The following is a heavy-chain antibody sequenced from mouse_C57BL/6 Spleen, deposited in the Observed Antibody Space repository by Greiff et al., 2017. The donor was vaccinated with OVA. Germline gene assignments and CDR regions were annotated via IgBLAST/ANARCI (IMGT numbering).Heavy chain of an antibody. Sequence: EVQLVESGGGLVKPGGSLKLSCAASGFTFSDYGMHWVRQAPEKGLEWVAYISSGSSTIYYADTVKGRFTISRDNAKNTLILQMTNLSSEYTAMSDVASKRCGRSYAMDYWGQGTSVTVSS. J-gene: IGHJ4*01. CDR2: ISSGSSTI. V-gene: IGHV5-17*01. CDR3: ASKRCGRSYAMDY. D-gene: IGHD1-1*01. CDR1: GFTFSDYG.